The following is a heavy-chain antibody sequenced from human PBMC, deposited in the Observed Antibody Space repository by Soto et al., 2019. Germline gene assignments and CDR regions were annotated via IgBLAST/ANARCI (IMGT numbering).Heavy chain of an antibody. Sequence: QVQLVQSGAEVKKPGASVKVSCKASGYTFTSYAMHWVRQAPGQRLEWMGWINAGNGNTKCSQNFQGRVTITRDTSASTAYMGLSSLTSEDTAVYYCARPQGGFRGSYRFDPWGQGTLVTVSS. CDR2: INAGNGNT. J-gene: IGHJ5*02. D-gene: IGHD1-26*01. CDR1: GYTFTSYA. CDR3: ARPQGGFRGSYRFDP. V-gene: IGHV1-3*01.